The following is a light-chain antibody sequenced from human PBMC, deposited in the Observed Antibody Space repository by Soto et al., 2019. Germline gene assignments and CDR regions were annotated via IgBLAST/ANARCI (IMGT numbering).Light chain of an antibody. V-gene: IGLV2-14*01. Sequence: QSALTQPASVSGSPGQSITISCTGTSSDVGGYNYVSWYQQHPGKAPKLMIYEVSNRPSGVSNRFSGSKSGNTASLTISGLQVEDEADYYCSSYPSTSTYVFATGT. CDR2: EVS. CDR1: SSDVGGYNY. CDR3: SSYPSTSTYV. J-gene: IGLJ1*01.